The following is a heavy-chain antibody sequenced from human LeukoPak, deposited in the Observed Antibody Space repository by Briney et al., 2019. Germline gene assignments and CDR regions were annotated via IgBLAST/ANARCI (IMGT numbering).Heavy chain of an antibody. CDR2: IYHSGST. CDR3: ARDRGYCSSTSCYRTFDY. V-gene: IGHV4-4*02. Sequence: SETLSLTCAVSGGSISSSNWWSWVRQPPGKGLEWIGEIYHSGSTNYNPSLKSRVTISVDKSKNQFSLKLSSVTAADTAVYYCARDRGYCSSTSCYRTFDYWGQGTLVTVSS. CDR1: GGSISSSNW. D-gene: IGHD2-2*01. J-gene: IGHJ4*02.